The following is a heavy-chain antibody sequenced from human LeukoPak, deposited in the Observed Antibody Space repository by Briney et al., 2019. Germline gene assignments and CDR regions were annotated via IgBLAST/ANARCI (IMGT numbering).Heavy chain of an antibody. Sequence: GGSLRLSCAASGFTFSSYGMHWVRQAPGKGLEWVAVIWYDGSNKYYADSVKGRFTISRDNSKNTLYLQTNSLRAEDTAVYYCARALPGSYYDSSGYYSPDIWGQGTMVTVSS. CDR1: GFTFSSYG. D-gene: IGHD3-22*01. J-gene: IGHJ3*02. V-gene: IGHV3-33*01. CDR3: ARALPGSYYDSSGYYSPDI. CDR2: IWYDGSNK.